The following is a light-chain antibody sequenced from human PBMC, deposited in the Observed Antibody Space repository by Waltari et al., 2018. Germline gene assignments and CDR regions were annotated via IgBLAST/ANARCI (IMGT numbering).Light chain of an antibody. CDR2: GAS. J-gene: IGKJ1*01. CDR1: QTVTSN. V-gene: IGKV3-15*01. CDR3: HQYNNWPGT. Sequence: ETVLTQSPVTLSVSPGAVATLSCRASQTVTSNLAWYQHHPGQAPRLLISGASTRAAGIPDRFSASGSGTEFTLTISNLQSEDFALYFCHQYNNWPGTFGQGTTVEIK.